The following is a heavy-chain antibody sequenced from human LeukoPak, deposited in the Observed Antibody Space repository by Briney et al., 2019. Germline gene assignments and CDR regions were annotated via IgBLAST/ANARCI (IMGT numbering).Heavy chain of an antibody. CDR3: ARDLPPHDFWPAFDI. D-gene: IGHD3-3*01. CDR1: GGSISSGGYY. J-gene: IGHJ3*02. CDR2: IYYSGST. Sequence: PSQTLSLTCTVSGGSISSGGYYWSWIRQHPGKGLEWIGYIYYSGSTYYNPSLKSRVTISVDTSKNQFSLKLSSVTAADTAVYYCARDLPPHDFWPAFDIWGQGTMVTVSS. V-gene: IGHV4-31*03.